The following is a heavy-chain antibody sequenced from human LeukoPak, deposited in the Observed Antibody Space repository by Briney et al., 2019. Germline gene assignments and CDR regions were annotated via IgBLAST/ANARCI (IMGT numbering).Heavy chain of an antibody. CDR3: ARDGWGVVVPAASFDI. D-gene: IGHD2-2*01. Sequence: SETLSLTCAVYGGSFGGYYWSWIRQPPGKGLEWNGEINHSGSTNYNPSLKSRVTISVDTSKNQFSLKLSSVTAADTAVYYCARDGWGVVVPAASFDIWGQGTMVTVSS. CDR2: INHSGST. V-gene: IGHV4-34*01. CDR1: GGSFGGYY. J-gene: IGHJ3*02.